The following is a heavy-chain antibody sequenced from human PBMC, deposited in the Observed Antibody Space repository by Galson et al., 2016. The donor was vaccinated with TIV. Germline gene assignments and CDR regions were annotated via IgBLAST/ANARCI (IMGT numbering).Heavy chain of an antibody. J-gene: IGHJ3*01. Sequence: SLRLSCAASGFTFSSYAMHWVRQAPGKGLEWVSGIVGTGGTTYYADSVKGRFSITRDTSKNTLYIQLNSLRCEDTALYYCTRRKNYGGDAFDLWGQGTLVTVSS. CDR1: GFTFSSYA. D-gene: IGHD4-17*01. V-gene: IGHV3-23*01. CDR2: IVGTGGTT. CDR3: TRRKNYGGDAFDL.